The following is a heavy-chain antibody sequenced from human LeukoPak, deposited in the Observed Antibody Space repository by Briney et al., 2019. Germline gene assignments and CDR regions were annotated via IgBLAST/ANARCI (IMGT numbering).Heavy chain of an antibody. CDR1: GFTFGSHA. CDR2: IDGSGTRT. Sequence: PGGSLRLSCAASGFTFGSHAMSWVRQAPGKGLEWVSAIDGSGTRTYYADSVKGRFTISRDNSKNTLYLQMNSLRAEDTAVYYCAILGYSSSWFFDYWGQGTLVTVSS. J-gene: IGHJ4*02. D-gene: IGHD6-13*01. CDR3: AILGYSSSWFFDY. V-gene: IGHV3-23*01.